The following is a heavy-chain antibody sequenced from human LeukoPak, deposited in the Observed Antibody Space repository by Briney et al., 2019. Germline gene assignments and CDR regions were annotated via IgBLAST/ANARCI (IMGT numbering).Heavy chain of an antibody. CDR3: ARDRWEYSSSSSFDY. CDR1: GFTFSSYW. J-gene: IGHJ4*02. V-gene: IGHV3-7*01. CDR2: IKQDGSEK. D-gene: IGHD6-6*01. Sequence: GGSLRLFCAASGFTFSSYWMSWVRQAPGKGLEWVANIKQDGSEKYYVDSVKGRFTISRDNAKNSLYLQMNSLRAEDTAVYYCARDRWEYSSSSSFDYWGQGTLVTVSS.